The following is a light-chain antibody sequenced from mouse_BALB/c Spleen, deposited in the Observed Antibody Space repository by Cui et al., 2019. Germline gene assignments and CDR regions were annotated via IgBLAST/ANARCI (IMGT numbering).Light chain of an antibody. J-gene: IGKJ5*01. V-gene: IGKV4-57*01. CDR3: QQRSSYPPT. CDR1: SSVSY. CDR2: STS. Sequence: QIVLTQSPAIMSASPGEKFTITCSASSSVSYMHWFQQKPGTSPKLWIYSTSNLASGVPARFSGSGSGTSYSLTISRMEAEDAATYYCQQRSSYPPTFGAGTKLELK.